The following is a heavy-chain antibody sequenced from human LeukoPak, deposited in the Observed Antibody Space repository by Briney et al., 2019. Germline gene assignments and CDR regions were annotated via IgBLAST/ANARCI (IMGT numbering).Heavy chain of an antibody. J-gene: IGHJ4*02. CDR3: AIDFFVDGSFV. Sequence: SETLSLTCAVYGGSFSGYYWSWIRQPPGKGLEWIGEINHSGSTNYNPSLKSRVTISVDTSKNQFSLKLSSVTAADTAVYYCAIDFFVDGSFVWGQGTLVTVSS. CDR1: GGSFSGYY. V-gene: IGHV4-34*01. D-gene: IGHD3-10*01. CDR2: INHSGST.